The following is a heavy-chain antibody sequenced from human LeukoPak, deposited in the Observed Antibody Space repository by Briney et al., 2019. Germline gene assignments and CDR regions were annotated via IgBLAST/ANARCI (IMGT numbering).Heavy chain of an antibody. D-gene: IGHD4-23*01. V-gene: IGHV3-30-3*01. CDR3: ARGNYGGNYHAFDI. Sequence: GGSLRLSCAASGFTFSSYAMHWVRQAPGKGLEWVALISYDGSNKYYADSVKGRFTISRDNSKNTLYLQMNSLRAEDTAVYYCARGNYGGNYHAFDIWGQGTMVTVSS. J-gene: IGHJ3*02. CDR2: ISYDGSNK. CDR1: GFTFSSYA.